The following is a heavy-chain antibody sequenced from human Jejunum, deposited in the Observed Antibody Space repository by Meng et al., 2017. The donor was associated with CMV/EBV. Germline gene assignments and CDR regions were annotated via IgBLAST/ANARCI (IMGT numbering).Heavy chain of an antibody. CDR3: ARADKVRFDY. CDR1: GGSISDSSYY. V-gene: IGHV4-39*07. J-gene: IGHJ4*02. Sequence: QPRLQEAGPGLVKPSETLSLTCTFSGGSISDSSYYWGWIRQPPGKGLEWIGSIYYSGNTYYNSSLKGRVTISVDTSKNQFSLKLISVTAADTAVYYCARADKVRFDYWGQGTLVTVSS. CDR2: IYYSGNT.